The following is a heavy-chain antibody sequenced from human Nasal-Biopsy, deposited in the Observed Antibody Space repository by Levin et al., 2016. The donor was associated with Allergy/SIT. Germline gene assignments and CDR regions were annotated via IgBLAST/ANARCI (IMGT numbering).Heavy chain of an antibody. CDR2: VKYGGGT. D-gene: IGHD3-22*01. Sequence: GSLRLSCAVYAGSFSGYYWTWVRQAPGKGLEWIGQVKYGGGTSYNSSLKSRVTISVDESKNHFSLKLSSVTAADSGIYYCATFESSGYYLDYWGQGTLVTVSS. V-gene: IGHV4-34*01. CDR1: AGSFSGYY. CDR3: ATFESSGYYLDY. J-gene: IGHJ4*02.